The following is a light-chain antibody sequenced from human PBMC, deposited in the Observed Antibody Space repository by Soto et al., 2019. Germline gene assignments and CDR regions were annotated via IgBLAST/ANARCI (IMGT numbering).Light chain of an antibody. CDR1: QSVSSGY. J-gene: IGKJ2*01. CDR3: QQDGSSPPYT. Sequence: EIVLTQSPGTLSLSPGERATLSCRASQSVSSGYLAWYQQTPGQAPSLLIDAASSRATGIPDRFSGSGSGTDFTLTISRLEPEDFAVYYCQQDGSSPPYTFGQGTKLESK. CDR2: AAS. V-gene: IGKV3-20*01.